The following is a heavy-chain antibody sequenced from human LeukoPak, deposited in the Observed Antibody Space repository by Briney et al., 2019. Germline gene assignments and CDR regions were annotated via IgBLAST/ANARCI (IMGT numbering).Heavy chain of an antibody. V-gene: IGHV3-53*01. Sequence: GGSLRLSCVASGFSFSNYYMSWVRQAPGKGLEWVSVIYSGSSTYYADSVKGRFTISRDNSKNTLYLQMNSLRAEDTAVYYCARDGSQRALQYWGQGTLVTVSS. CDR1: GFSFSNYY. CDR2: IYSGSST. J-gene: IGHJ1*01. CDR3: ARDGSQRALQY.